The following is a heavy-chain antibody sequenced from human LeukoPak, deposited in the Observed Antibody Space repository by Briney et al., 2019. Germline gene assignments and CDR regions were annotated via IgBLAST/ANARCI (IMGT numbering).Heavy chain of an antibody. V-gene: IGHV3-64*01. J-gene: IGHJ6*03. CDR3: ARDRGPGPVRGVTYYYYYYMDV. D-gene: IGHD3-10*01. Sequence: GGSLRLSCAASGFTFSSYAMHWVRQAPGKGLEYVSAISSNGGSTYYANSVKGRFTISRDNSKNTLYLQMNSLRAEDTAMYYCARDRGPGPVRGVTYYYYYYMDVWGKGTTVTVSS. CDR1: GFTFSSYA. CDR2: ISSNGGST.